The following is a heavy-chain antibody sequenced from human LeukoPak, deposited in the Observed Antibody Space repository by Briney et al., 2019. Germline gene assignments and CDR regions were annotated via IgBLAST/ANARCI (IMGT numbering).Heavy chain of an antibody. CDR3: ARETEDAFDI. CDR2: ISRSGSTK. Sequence: GGSLRLSCAASGFTFSDYNMRWIRQAPGKGLEWVSSISRSGSTKYYADSVKGRFTISRDNAKNSLYLQMNSLRAEDTAVYYCARETEDAFDIWGQGTMVTVSS. CDR1: GFTFSDYN. J-gene: IGHJ3*02. V-gene: IGHV3-11*04.